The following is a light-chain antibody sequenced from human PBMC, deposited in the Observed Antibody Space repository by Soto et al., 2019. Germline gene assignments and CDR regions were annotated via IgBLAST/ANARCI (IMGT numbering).Light chain of an antibody. J-gene: IGKJ1*01. CDR2: DAS. CDR1: QSVASY. Sequence: EIVLTQSPATLSLSPGERATLSCRASQSVASYLVWYQQKPGQAPRALIYDASNRATGIPARFSCSGSGTDFTLTMSILEPADFAGFYCQQRITSPLTVGQGTIMEIK. CDR3: QQRITSPLT. V-gene: IGKV3-11*01.